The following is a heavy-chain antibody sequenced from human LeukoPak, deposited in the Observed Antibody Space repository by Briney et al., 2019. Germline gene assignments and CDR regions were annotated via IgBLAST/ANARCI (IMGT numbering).Heavy chain of an antibody. CDR2: INPSGGST. V-gene: IGHV1-46*01. CDR1: GYTFTSYY. CDR3: ARGPPIGGSYLSYYYYMDV. D-gene: IGHD1-26*01. J-gene: IGHJ6*03. Sequence: ASVKVSCKASGYTFTSYYMHWVRQAPGQGLEWMGIINPSGGSTSYAQKFQGRVTMTRDTSTSTVYMELSSLRSEDTAVYYCARGPPIGGSYLSYYYYMDVGGKGTTVTISS.